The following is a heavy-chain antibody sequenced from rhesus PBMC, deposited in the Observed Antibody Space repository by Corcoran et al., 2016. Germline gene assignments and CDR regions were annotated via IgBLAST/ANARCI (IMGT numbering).Heavy chain of an antibody. CDR1: GASITSYW. Sequence: QVQLQESGPGLVKPSETLSLTCDVSGASITSYWWTWIRQSPGKGLEWIGEIPDNSDCTSYNPALKSRVTISKDASKTQFFLKLTSVTVADTAVYYCARELAGGRSDSWGQGLLVTVSS. CDR2: IPDNSDCT. J-gene: IGHJ4*01. V-gene: IGHV4-80*01. CDR3: ARELAGGRSDS. D-gene: IGHD5-24*01.